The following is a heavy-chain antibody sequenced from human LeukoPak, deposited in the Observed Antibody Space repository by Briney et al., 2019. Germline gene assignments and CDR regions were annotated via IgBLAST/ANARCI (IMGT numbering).Heavy chain of an antibody. V-gene: IGHV1-69*04. J-gene: IGHJ4*02. CDR2: IIPILGIA. Sequence: SVKVSCKASGGTFSSYAISWVRQAPGQGLEWMGRIIPILGIANYAQKFQGRVTITADKSTSTAYMELSSLRSEDTAVYYCARDLGSIAVAGTQDYWGQGTLVTVSS. CDR3: ARDLGSIAVAGTQDY. D-gene: IGHD6-19*01. CDR1: GGTFSSYA.